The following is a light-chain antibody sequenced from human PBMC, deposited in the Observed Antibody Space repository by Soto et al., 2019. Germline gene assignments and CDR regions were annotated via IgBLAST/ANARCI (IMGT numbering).Light chain of an antibody. CDR3: QQHSDWPLT. V-gene: IGKV3-15*01. J-gene: IGKJ4*01. CDR2: GAS. CDR1: QTLYNN. Sequence: EIVMTQSPATLSVSPGERATLSCRASQTLYNNLAWYQQKLGQAPRLLIYGASARATGIPARFSGSGSGTEFTLTISGLQSEDFAVYYCQQHSDWPLTFGGGTKVEIK.